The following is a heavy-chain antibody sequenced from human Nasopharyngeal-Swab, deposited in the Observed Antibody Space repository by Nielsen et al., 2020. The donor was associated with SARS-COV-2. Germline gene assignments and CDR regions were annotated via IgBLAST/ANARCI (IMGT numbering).Heavy chain of an antibody. J-gene: IGHJ3*02. V-gene: IGHV4-59*13. CDR3: ARNLVGYYYDMVGAFDI. CDR2: IYYSGST. Sequence: SETLSLTCTVSGGSISSYYWSWIRQPPGKGLERIGYIYYSGSTNYNPSLKSRVTISVDTSKNQFSLKLSSVTAADTAVYYCARNLVGYYYDMVGAFDIWGQGTMITVSS. CDR1: GGSISSYY. D-gene: IGHD3-22*01.